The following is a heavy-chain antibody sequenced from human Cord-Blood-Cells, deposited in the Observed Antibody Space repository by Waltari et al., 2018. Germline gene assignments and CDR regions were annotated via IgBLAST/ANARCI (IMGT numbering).Heavy chain of an antibody. D-gene: IGHD4-17*01. Sequence: QVQLQQWGAGLLKPSETLSLTCAVYGASFSGYYWSWIRQPQGKGLEWIGEINHSGSSNYNPSLQSSITMSTVASKTQFSLNSSAVGAAGTSVYYCARLVESDYGVQSALHSWGLGTMVTVSS. CDR1: GASFSGYY. V-gene: IGHV4-34*01. CDR2: INHSGSS. J-gene: IGHJ3*02. CDR3: ARLVESDYGVQSALHS.